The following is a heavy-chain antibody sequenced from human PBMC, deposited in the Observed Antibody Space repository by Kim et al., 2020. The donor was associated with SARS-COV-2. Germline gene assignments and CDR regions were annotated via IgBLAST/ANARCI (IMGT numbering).Heavy chain of an antibody. J-gene: IGHJ4*02. Sequence: GGSLRLSCAASGFTFSSYAMSWVRQAPGKGLEWVSAISGSGGSTYYADSVKGRFTISRDNSKNTLYLQMNSLRAEDTAVYYCAKDFIPRGSYYGSGGGFDYWGQGTLVTVSS. V-gene: IGHV3-23*01. CDR2: ISGSGGST. D-gene: IGHD3-10*01. CDR3: AKDFIPRGSYYGSGGGFDY. CDR1: GFTFSSYA.